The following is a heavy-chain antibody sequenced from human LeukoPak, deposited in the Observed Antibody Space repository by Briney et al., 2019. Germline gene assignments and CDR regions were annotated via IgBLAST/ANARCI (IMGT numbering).Heavy chain of an antibody. Sequence: GGSLRLSCAASGFTFSSYSMNWVRQAPGKGLEWVSSISGSGGSTYYADSVKGRFTISRDNSKNTLYLQMNSLRAEDTAVYYCAKDRPGDQLPSHWGQGTLVTVSS. CDR2: ISGSGGST. D-gene: IGHD2-2*01. CDR3: AKDRPGDQLPSH. V-gene: IGHV3-23*01. CDR1: GFTFSSYS. J-gene: IGHJ4*02.